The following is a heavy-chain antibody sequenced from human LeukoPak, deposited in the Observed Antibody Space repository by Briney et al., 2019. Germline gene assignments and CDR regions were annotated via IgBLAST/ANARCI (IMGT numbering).Heavy chain of an antibody. Sequence: SETLSLTCTVSGGSISGYYWSWLRQPPGKGLEWIGYTYYGGVTKYNPSLTSRVTISVDTSKNQFSLKLSSVTAADTAVYYCADRIAAGGQNWFDPWGQGILVTVSS. D-gene: IGHD6-13*01. J-gene: IGHJ5*02. CDR1: GGSISGYY. CDR2: TYYGGVT. CDR3: ADRIAAGGQNWFDP. V-gene: IGHV4-59*08.